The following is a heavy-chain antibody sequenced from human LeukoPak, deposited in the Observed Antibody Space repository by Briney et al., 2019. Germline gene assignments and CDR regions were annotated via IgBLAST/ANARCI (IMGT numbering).Heavy chain of an antibody. D-gene: IGHD5-18*01. CDR3: ASDLGGYSYGFGY. V-gene: IGHV1-2*02. J-gene: IGHJ4*02. CDR2: INPNSGGT. CDR1: GYTFTGYY. Sequence: ASVKVSCKASGYTFTGYYMHWVRQAPGQGLEWMGWINPNSGGTNYAQKFQGRVTMTRDTSISTAYMELSRLRSDDTAVYYCASDLGGYSYGFGYWGKGTLVTVSS.